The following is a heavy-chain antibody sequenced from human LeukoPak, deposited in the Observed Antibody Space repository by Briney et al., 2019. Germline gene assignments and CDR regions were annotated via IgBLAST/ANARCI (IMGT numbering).Heavy chain of an antibody. CDR3: VRSYDWVFDY. CDR2: TFYRSKWYN. CDR1: GDSVSRHDLT. V-gene: IGHV6-1*01. J-gene: IGHJ4*02. D-gene: IGHD1-1*01. Sequence: SQTLSLTCAISGDSVSRHDLTWAWVRQSPSRGLECLGRTFYRSKWYNHYAVSVKIRLTVSPDTSKNQFSLHLTSVTPEDTAVYYCVRSYDWVFDYWGQGTRVTVSS.